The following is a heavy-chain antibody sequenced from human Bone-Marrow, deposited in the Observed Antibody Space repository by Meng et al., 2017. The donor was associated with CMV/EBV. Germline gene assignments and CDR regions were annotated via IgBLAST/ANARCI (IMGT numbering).Heavy chain of an antibody. CDR1: GFTFSSYA. J-gene: IGHJ4*02. Sequence: GGSLRLSCAASGFTFSSYAMHWVRQAPGKGLEWVSQISSSGGSTYYAASLKGRFTISRDNSKNTLYLQMSSLTPDDTAVYYCAKADHASSWYSLADYWGQGTLVTVSS. V-gene: IGHV3-23*01. CDR2: ISSSGGST. CDR3: AKADHASSWYSLADY. D-gene: IGHD6-13*01.